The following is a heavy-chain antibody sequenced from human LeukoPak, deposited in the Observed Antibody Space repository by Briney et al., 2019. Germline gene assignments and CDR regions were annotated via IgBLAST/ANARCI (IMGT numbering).Heavy chain of an antibody. Sequence: PSETLPLTCTVSGGSISSYYWSWIRQPPGKGLEWIGYIYYTGSTNYNPSLKSRVTISVDTSKNQFSLKLNSVTAADTALYYCARVGQYSHKDWGQGALVTVSS. CDR1: GGSISSYY. CDR2: IYYTGST. V-gene: IGHV4-59*01. J-gene: IGHJ4*02. D-gene: IGHD5-18*01. CDR3: ARVGQYSHKD.